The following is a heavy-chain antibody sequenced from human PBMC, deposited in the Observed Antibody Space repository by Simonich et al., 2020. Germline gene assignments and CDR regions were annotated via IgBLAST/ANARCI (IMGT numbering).Heavy chain of an antibody. J-gene: IGHJ4*02. V-gene: IGHV4-38-2*01. CDR1: GYSISRGYY. D-gene: IGHD2-15*01. CDR3: ARAHSRYCSGGSCYFDY. Sequence: QVQLQESGPGLVKPSETLSLTCAVSGYSISRGYYWGWSRQPPGKGLEWIGSIYHSGGTYYNPSLKSRVTISVDTSKNQFSLKLSSVTAADTAVYYCARAHSRYCSGGSCYFDYWGQGTLVTVSS. CDR2: IYHSGGT.